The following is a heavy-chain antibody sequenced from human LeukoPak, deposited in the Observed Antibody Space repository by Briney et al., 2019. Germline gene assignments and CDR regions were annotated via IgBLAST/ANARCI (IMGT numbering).Heavy chain of an antibody. CDR3: AKDANYLDSSGYLIPFDF. V-gene: IGHV3-23*01. CDR1: GFTFSRNA. CDR2: ISGDGVGT. Sequence: PGGSLRLSCGGSGFTFSRNAMNWVRQAPGKGLEWVAAISGDGVGTYYADSVKGRFDISRDNSKNTLCLQMNSLRTEDTAVYYCAKDANYLDSSGYLIPFDFWGQGTLVTVSS. D-gene: IGHD3-22*01. J-gene: IGHJ4*02.